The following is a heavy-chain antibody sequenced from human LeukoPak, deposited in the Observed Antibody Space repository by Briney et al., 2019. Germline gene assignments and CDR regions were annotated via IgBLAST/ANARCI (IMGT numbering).Heavy chain of an antibody. CDR2: VFDSGGT. D-gene: IGHD6-13*01. CDR1: GGSVTSGSYY. CDR3: ARGYSSSWNYFDY. J-gene: IGHJ4*02. Sequence: SETLSLTCSVSGGSVTSGSYYWSWIRQPPGKGLEWIGYVFDSGGTNYNPSLKSRVTISVDTSKKQFSLKLSSVTAADTAVYYCARGYSSSWNYFDYWGQGTLVTVSS. V-gene: IGHV4-61*01.